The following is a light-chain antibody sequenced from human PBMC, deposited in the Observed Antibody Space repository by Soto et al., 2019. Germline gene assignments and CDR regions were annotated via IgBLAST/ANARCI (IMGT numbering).Light chain of an antibody. CDR2: DAS. CDR3: QQRSNWIT. V-gene: IGKV3-11*01. J-gene: IGKJ5*01. CDR1: QSISRY. Sequence: IGLTQSPATLSLSPGERATLSCRASQSISRYLAWYQQKRGQAPRLLIYDASNRVTGIPVRFSGSGSGTDFTLTISSLEPEDFAVYYCQQRSNWITFGQGTRLEIK.